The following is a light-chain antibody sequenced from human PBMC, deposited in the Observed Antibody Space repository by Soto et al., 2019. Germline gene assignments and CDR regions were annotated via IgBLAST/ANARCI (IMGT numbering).Light chain of an antibody. CDR1: QDINKY. V-gene: IGKV1-12*01. Sequence: DIQMTQSPSSLSASEGDRVTITCRASQDINKYLAWYQQIPGEAPKLLIFAASTLQSGVPSRFSASGSGTDFTLTVGGLQPEDAATYYCQQTKGFPLTFGGGTKVEIK. CDR3: QQTKGFPLT. J-gene: IGKJ4*01. CDR2: AAS.